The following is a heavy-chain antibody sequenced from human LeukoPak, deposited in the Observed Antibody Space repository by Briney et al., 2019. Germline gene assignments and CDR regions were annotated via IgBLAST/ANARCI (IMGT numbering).Heavy chain of an antibody. D-gene: IGHD6-13*01. CDR1: GGSISSSNW. CDR3: ARVPGYSSSWHDY. CDR2: IYHSGST. J-gene: IGHJ4*02. Sequence: SETLSLTCAASGGSISSSNWWSWVRQPPGKGLEWIGEIYHSGSTNYNPSLKSRVTISVDKSKNQCSLKLSSVTAADTAVYYCARVPGYSSSWHDYWGQGTLVTVSS. V-gene: IGHV4-4*02.